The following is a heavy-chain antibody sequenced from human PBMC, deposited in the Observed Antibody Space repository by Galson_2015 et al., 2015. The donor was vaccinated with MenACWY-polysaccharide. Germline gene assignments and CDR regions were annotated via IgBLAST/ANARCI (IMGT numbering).Heavy chain of an antibody. D-gene: IGHD3-10*01. V-gene: IGHV3-30-3*01. CDR3: ARGVRSSARSDY. Sequence: SLRLSCAGSGFTFNTFAMNWVRQAPGKGLEWVALISYDGSNKYHADSVKGRFTISRNNSKNTVYLQMDSLRPEDTALYYCARGVRSSARSDYWGQGAQVTVSS. CDR2: ISYDGSNK. J-gene: IGHJ4*02. CDR1: GFTFNTFA.